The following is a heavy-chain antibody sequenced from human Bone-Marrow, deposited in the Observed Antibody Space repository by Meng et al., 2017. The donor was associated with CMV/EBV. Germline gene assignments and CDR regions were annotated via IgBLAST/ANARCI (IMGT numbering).Heavy chain of an antibody. Sequence: ASVKVSCKASGYTFTGYYMHWVRQAPGQGLEWMGWINPNSGGTNYAQKFQGRVTMTRDTSISTAYMELSRLRSDDTAVYYCARGAGLGYCSSTSCSLPYYYYGMDVWGQGTTVTVSS. J-gene: IGHJ6*02. CDR1: GYTFTGYY. V-gene: IGHV1-2*02. CDR3: ARGAGLGYCSSTSCSLPYYYYGMDV. CDR2: INPNSGGT. D-gene: IGHD2-2*01.